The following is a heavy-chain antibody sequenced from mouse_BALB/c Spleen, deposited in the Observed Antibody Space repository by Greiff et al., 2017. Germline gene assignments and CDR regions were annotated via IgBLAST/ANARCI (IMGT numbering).Heavy chain of an antibody. D-gene: IGHD4-1*01. CDR1: GFTFSSFG. CDR3: ARSGTWGYFDV. V-gene: IGHV5-17*02. J-gene: IGHJ1*01. Sequence: EVKLMESGGGLVQPGGSRKLSCAASGFTFSSFGMHWVRQAPEKGLEWVAYISSGSSTIYYADTVKGRFTISRDNPKNTLFLQMTSLRSEDTAMYYCARSGTWGYFDVWGAGTTVTVSS. CDR2: ISSGSSTI.